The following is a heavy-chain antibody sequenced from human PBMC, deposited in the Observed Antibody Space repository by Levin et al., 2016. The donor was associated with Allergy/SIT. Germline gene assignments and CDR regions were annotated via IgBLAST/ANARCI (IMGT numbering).Heavy chain of an antibody. CDR2: IYYSGST. Sequence: GSLRLSCTVSGGSISSYYWSWIRQPPGKGLEWIGYIYYSGSTNYNPSLKSRVTISVDTSKNQFSLKLSSVTAADTAVYYCARRTQYSGSYYFDYWGQGTLVTVSS. D-gene: IGHD1-26*01. J-gene: IGHJ4*02. V-gene: IGHV4-59*01. CDR1: GGSISSYY. CDR3: ARRTQYSGSYYFDY.